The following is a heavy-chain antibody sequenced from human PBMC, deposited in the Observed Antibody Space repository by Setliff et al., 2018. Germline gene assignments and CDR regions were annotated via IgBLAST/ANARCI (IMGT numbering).Heavy chain of an antibody. CDR1: GFTFSSYE. Sequence: GESLKISCAASGFTFSSYEMNWVRQTPGKGLEWVSYISSSGSTIYYADSVKGRFTISRDNAKNSLFLQMNSLRAEDTAVYYCARDPASSNWSPFDYWGQGTLVTVSS. J-gene: IGHJ4*02. CDR3: ARDPASSNWSPFDY. V-gene: IGHV3-48*03. D-gene: IGHD6-13*01. CDR2: ISSSGSTI.